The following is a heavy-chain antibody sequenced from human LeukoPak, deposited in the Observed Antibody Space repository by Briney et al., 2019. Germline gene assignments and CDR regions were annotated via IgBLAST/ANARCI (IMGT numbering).Heavy chain of an antibody. Sequence: PGGSLRLSCAASGFTFSNAWMSWVRQAPGKGLEWVGRIKSKTDGGTTDYAAPVKGRFTISRDDSKNTLYLQMNSLKTEDTAVYYCTGGMVRGVINYFDYWGQGTLVTVSS. CDR3: TGGMVRGVINYFDY. CDR2: IKSKTDGGTT. J-gene: IGHJ4*02. CDR1: GFTFSNAW. V-gene: IGHV3-15*01. D-gene: IGHD3-10*01.